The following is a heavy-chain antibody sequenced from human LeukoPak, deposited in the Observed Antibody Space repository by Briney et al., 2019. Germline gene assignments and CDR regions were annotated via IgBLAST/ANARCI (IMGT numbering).Heavy chain of an antibody. D-gene: IGHD3-9*01. Sequence: PGGSLRLSCAASGFTVSTNYMSWVRQAPGKGLEWVSLIYSGGITQYADSVKGRFTISRDNSKNTLYLQMNSLRAEDTAVYYCAKAAYYDILTGYLDYWGQGTLVTVSS. CDR3: AKAAYYDILTGYLDY. CDR2: IYSGGIT. CDR1: GFTVSTNY. V-gene: IGHV3-53*01. J-gene: IGHJ4*02.